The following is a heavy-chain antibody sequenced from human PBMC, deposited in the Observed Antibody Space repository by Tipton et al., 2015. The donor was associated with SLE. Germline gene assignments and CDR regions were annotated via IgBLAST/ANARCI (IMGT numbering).Heavy chain of an antibody. D-gene: IGHD6-13*01. J-gene: IGHJ3*02. V-gene: IGHV4-61*01. CDR2: IYYSGST. CDR3: ARDPYSSRGNAFDI. CDR1: VGSVSTGSYY. Sequence: TLSLTCTVSVGSVSTGSYYWSWIRQPPGKGLEWIGSIYYSGSTNYNPSLKSRVTISVDTSRNQFSLKLSSVTAADTAVYYCARDPYSSRGNAFDIWGQGTIVTVSS.